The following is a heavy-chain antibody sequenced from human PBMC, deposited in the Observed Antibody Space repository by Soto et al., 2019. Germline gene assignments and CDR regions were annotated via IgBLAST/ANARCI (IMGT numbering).Heavy chain of an antibody. D-gene: IGHD4-4*01. CDR1: GGSIRSYY. J-gene: IGHJ5*02. Sequence: SETLSLTCTVSGGSIRSYYWSWIRQPPGKGLEWIGYIYCSGTTSYNPSLKSRVSISIDTSRNQFSLRLNSVTAADTAVYYCAREVQYWFDPWGQGTLVTVSS. V-gene: IGHV4-59*01. CDR2: IYCSGTT. CDR3: AREVQYWFDP.